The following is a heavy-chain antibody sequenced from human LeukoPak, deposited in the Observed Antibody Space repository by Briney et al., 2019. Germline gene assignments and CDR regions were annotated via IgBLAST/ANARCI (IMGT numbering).Heavy chain of an antibody. D-gene: IGHD1-14*01. Sequence: GGSLRLSCAASGFTFSSYAMHWVRQAPGKGLEWVAVISYDGSNKYYADSVKGRFTISRDNSKNTLYLQMNSLGPEDTAFYYCAKDDSSTTWDGLLDSWGQGTLVTVSS. CDR2: ISYDGSNK. V-gene: IGHV3-30-3*01. J-gene: IGHJ4*02. CDR3: AKDDSSTTWDGLLDS. CDR1: GFTFSSYA.